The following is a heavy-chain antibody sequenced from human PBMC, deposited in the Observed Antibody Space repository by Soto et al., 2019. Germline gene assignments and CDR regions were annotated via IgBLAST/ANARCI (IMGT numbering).Heavy chain of an antibody. CDR2: ISGSGRST. CDR3: ARDGGNICSGGSCYFQAPDY. Sequence: SGGSLRLSCSASGFTFSNYAMSWVRQAPGKGLEWVASISGSGRSTNYADSVKGRFTISRDNSKNTLAVQMSSLRAEDTAVYYCARDGGNICSGGSCYFQAPDYWGQGTLVTVSS. CDR1: GFTFSNYA. J-gene: IGHJ4*02. V-gene: IGHV3-23*01. D-gene: IGHD2-15*01.